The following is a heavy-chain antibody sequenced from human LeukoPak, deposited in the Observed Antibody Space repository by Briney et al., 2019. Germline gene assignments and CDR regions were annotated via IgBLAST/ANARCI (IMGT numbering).Heavy chain of an antibody. Sequence: GGSLRLSCEASGFSFSDFAMTWVRQAPGKGLEWVSSISSSSSYIYYADSVKGRFTISRDNAKNSLYLQMNSLRAEDTAVYYCARGLIPDFDYWGQGTLVTVSS. J-gene: IGHJ4*02. CDR2: ISSSSSYI. CDR3: ARGLIPDFDY. D-gene: IGHD2-21*01. V-gene: IGHV3-21*01. CDR1: GFSFSDFA.